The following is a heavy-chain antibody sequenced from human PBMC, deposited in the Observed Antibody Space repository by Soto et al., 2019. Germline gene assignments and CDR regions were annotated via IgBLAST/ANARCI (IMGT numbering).Heavy chain of an antibody. CDR1: GFTFSSYS. Sequence: EVQLVESGGGLVKPGGSLRLSCAASGFTFSSYSMNWVRQAPGKGLEWVSLISSSSSYIYYADSVKGRFTISRDNAKNPLYLQKNSLGAEDTAGYYWARDRGGDLKAFDIWGQGTMVTVSS. CDR2: ISSSSSYI. V-gene: IGHV3-21*01. J-gene: IGHJ3*02. CDR3: ARDRGGDLKAFDI. D-gene: IGHD3-10*01.